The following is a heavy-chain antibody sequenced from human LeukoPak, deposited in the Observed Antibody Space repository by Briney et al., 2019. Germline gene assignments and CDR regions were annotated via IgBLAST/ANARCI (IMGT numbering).Heavy chain of an antibody. J-gene: IGHJ4*02. CDR3: ARHPFSNPFDF. CDR2: VYHTGNT. D-gene: IGHD2/OR15-2a*01. Sequence: SETLSLTCTDSGASITSSYWSWIRHRPATALEWIGSVYHTGNTDYNPSLRSRVTISLDTSKSHFTLSLSSATAANTAVYFCARHPFSNPFDFWGRGTLVTVSS. V-gene: IGHV4-59*08. CDR1: GASITSSY.